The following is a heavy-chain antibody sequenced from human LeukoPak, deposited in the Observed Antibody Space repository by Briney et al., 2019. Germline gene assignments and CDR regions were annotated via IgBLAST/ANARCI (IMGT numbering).Heavy chain of an antibody. Sequence: ASVKVSCKASGYTFTSYYMHWVRQAPGQGLEWMGWINPNSGDTNYAQKFQGRVTMIRDTSISTTYMELSRLRNDDTAVYYCARDRAGYYDNSGSVAFDIWGQGTMVTVSS. CDR2: INPNSGDT. D-gene: IGHD3-22*01. J-gene: IGHJ3*02. CDR3: ARDRAGYYDNSGSVAFDI. V-gene: IGHV1-2*02. CDR1: GYTFTSYY.